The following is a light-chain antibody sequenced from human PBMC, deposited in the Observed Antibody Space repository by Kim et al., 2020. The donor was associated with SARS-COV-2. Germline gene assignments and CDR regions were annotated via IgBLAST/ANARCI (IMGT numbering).Light chain of an antibody. V-gene: IGLV3-1*01. CDR3: QAWDSSTKGV. Sequence: SYELTQPPSVSVSPGQTASITCSGDKWGDKYVSWYQQKPGQSPVLVIYQDTKRPSGIPERFSGSNSGNTATLTISGTQAVDEADYYCQAWDSSTKGVFGGGTQLTVL. CDR2: QDT. J-gene: IGLJ3*02. CDR1: KWGDKY.